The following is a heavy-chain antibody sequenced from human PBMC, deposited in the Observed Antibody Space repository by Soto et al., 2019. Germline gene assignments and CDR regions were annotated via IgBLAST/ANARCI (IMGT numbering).Heavy chain of an antibody. CDR2: IIPIFGTA. J-gene: IGHJ6*02. CDR3: ATMKGGSQYYYYGLDV. CDR1: GGTFSSYA. Sequence: SVKVSCKASGGTFSSYAISWVRQAPGLGLEWMGGIIPIFGTADYAQKFQGRVTITADESTSTAYMELSSLRSEDTAVYYCATMKGGSQYYYYGLDVWGQGTTVTVSS. D-gene: IGHD3-10*01. V-gene: IGHV1-69*13.